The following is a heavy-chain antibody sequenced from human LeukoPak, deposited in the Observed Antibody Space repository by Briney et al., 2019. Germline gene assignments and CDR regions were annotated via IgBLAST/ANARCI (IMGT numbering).Heavy chain of an antibody. CDR2: ISYDGSNK. V-gene: IGHV3-30*18. CDR1: GFTFSSYG. CDR3: AKVSDRRYYFDY. D-gene: IGHD3-22*01. J-gene: IGHJ4*02. Sequence: GSLRLSCAASGFTFSSYGMHWVRQAPDKGLEWVAVISYDGSNKYYADSVKGRFTISRGNSKNTLYLQMNSLRAEDTAVYYCAKVSDRRYYFDYWGQGTLVTVSS.